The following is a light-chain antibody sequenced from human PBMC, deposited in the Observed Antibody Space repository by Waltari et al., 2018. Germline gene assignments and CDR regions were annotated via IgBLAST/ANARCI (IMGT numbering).Light chain of an antibody. J-gene: IGKJ1*01. V-gene: IGKV1-27*01. CDR1: QDINGS. CDR3: QKYNRAPRT. Sequence: DIQLTQSPSSLSASAGDRVTIACRASQDINGSFAWYQHKPGKAPKLPLYAASTLHSGVPSRFSGSGSGTDFTLTISGLQADDVATYFCQKYNRAPRTFGQGTYVEMK. CDR2: AAS.